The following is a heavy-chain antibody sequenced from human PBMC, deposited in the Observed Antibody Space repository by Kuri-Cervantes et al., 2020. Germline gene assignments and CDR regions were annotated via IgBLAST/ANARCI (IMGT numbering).Heavy chain of an antibody. CDR2: IYHTGII. V-gene: IGHV4-39*01. D-gene: IGHD5-18*01. Sequence: GSLRLSCAVSGDSITNINYRWGWIRQSPGKTLEWIGDIYHTGIIRCSPSLKSRATISLDTSKNQFSLKLNSVTAADTAVYYCARRVDTPMFTDWYFDLWGRGTLVTVSS. CDR3: ARRVDTPMFTDWYFDL. J-gene: IGHJ2*01. CDR1: GDSITNINYR.